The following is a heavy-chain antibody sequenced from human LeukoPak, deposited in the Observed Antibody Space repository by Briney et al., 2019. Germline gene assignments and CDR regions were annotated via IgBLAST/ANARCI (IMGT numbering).Heavy chain of an antibody. CDR2: ISYDGSNK. CDR3: AKGPKYYYDSSGYYSFDY. J-gene: IGHJ4*02. V-gene: IGHV3-30*18. CDR1: GFTFSSYG. D-gene: IGHD3-22*01. Sequence: GGSLRLSCAASGFTFSSYGMHWVRQAPGKGLEWVAVISYDGSNKYYADSVKGRFTISRDNSKNTLYLQMNSLRAEDTAVYYCAKGPKYYYDSSGYYSFDYWGQGTLVTVSS.